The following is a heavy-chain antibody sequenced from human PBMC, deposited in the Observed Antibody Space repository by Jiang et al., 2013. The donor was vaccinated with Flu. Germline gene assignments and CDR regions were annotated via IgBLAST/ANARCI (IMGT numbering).Heavy chain of an antibody. V-gene: IGHV4-39*07. CDR2: IYYSGST. CDR1: GGSISSNSYY. J-gene: IGHJ5*02. D-gene: IGHD6-19*01. Sequence: GPGLVKPSETLSLTCTVSGGSISSNSYYWGWIRQPPGKGLEWIGSIYYSGSTYYNPSLKSRATISVDTSKNQFSLKMSSVTAADTAVYYCARSDRKQWLVLGTNWFDPWGQGTLVTVSS. CDR3: ARSDRKQWLVLGTNWFDP.